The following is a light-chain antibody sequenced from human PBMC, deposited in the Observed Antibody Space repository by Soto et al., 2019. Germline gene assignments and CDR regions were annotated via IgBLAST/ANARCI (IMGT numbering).Light chain of an antibody. J-gene: IGKJ1*01. CDR3: HQHGGTPET. CDR1: QSVSNNY. V-gene: IGKV3-20*01. Sequence: EIVLTQSTGTLSWSPGDRATLAWGASQSVSNNYVAWYQQKNGQAPRLLIFRASNKATGVPDRFSGSGYGTEFILTISALETEDSGIYHCHQHGGTPETFGQGTKVDIK. CDR2: RAS.